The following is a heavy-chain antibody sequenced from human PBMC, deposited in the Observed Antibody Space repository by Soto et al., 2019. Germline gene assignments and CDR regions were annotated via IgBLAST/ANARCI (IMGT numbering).Heavy chain of an antibody. V-gene: IGHV1-69*01. D-gene: IGHD3-3*01. Sequence: QVQLVQSGAEVKKPGCSVKVSCKASGGTFSSYAISWVRQAPGQGLEWVGGIITIFGTANYEQKFQGRVTITADESTSTAYMELSSLRSVDTAVYYCASSPFGVVIISSYYCDYWGQGTLVTVSS. CDR3: ASSPFGVVIISSYYCDY. CDR1: GGTFSSYA. CDR2: IITIFGTA. J-gene: IGHJ4*02.